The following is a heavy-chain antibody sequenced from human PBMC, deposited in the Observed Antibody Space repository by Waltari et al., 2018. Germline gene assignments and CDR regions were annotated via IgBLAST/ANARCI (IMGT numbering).Heavy chain of an antibody. V-gene: IGHV3-74*01. CDR2: INSDCSST. Sequence: EVQLVESGGGLVQPVGSLRLSCAASGFTFSSYWMHWVRQAPGKGLVWGSRINSDCSSTSEAASVKSRFTISRDNAKNTLYLQMNSLRAEDTAVYYCARDSGDFWSGSDYWGQGTLVTVSS. J-gene: IGHJ4*02. CDR1: GFTFSSYW. D-gene: IGHD3-3*01. CDR3: ARDSGDFWSGSDY.